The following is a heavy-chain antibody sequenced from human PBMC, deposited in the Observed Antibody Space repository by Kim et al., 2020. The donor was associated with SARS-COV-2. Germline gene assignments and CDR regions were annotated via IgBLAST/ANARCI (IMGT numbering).Heavy chain of an antibody. D-gene: IGHD6-13*01. V-gene: IGHV6-1*01. J-gene: IGHJ4*02. CDR3: ARDGAAAATPFDY. Sequence: YAVSVKSRITINPDTTKNQCSLQLNSVTPEDTAVYYCARDGAAAATPFDYWGQGTLVTVSS.